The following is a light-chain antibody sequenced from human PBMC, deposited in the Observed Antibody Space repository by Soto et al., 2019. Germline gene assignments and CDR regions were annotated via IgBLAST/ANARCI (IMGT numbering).Light chain of an antibody. CDR3: QQYYSPAT. CDR1: QSALYSSNNKNY. V-gene: IGKV4-1*01. Sequence: DIVMTQSPDSLAVSLGERATINCKSSQSALYSSNNKNYLAWYQQKPGQPPKLLIYWASTRESGVPDRFSGSGSGTDFTLPISSLQAEDVAVYSCQQYYSPATFGPGTKVDIK. J-gene: IGKJ3*01. CDR2: WAS.